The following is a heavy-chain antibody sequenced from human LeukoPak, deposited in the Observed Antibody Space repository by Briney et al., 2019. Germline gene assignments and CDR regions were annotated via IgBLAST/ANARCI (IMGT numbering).Heavy chain of an antibody. D-gene: IGHD2-21*02. V-gene: IGHV4-34*01. CDR2: INHSGST. CDR1: GGSFRGYY. J-gene: IGHJ2*01. CDR3: ARGRHIVVVTATRYFDL. Sequence: SETLSLTCAVYGGSFRGYYWSWIRQPPGKGLEWIGEINHSGSTNYNPSLKSRVTISVDTSKNQFSLKLSSVTAADTAVYYCARGRHIVVVTATRYFDLWGRGTLVTVSS.